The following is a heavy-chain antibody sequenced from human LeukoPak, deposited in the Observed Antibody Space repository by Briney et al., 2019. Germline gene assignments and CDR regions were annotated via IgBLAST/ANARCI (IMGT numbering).Heavy chain of an antibody. Sequence: GGSLRLSCTASAFTFSTYSMNWVRQAPGKGREWVSSITSSSSYIYYADSVKGRFTISRDNAQNSLYLQMNSLRADDTAVYYCARGTTDYIGMDVWGQGTTVTVSS. J-gene: IGHJ6*02. D-gene: IGHD4-17*01. CDR2: ITSSSSYI. V-gene: IGHV3-21*01. CDR3: ARGTTDYIGMDV. CDR1: AFTFSTYS.